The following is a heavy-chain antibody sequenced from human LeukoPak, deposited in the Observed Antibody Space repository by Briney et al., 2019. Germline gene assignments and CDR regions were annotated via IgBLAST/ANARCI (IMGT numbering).Heavy chain of an antibody. CDR2: ISESGDIT. V-gene: IGHV3-23*01. CDR3: ARQWLVNG. J-gene: IGHJ4*02. Sequence: GSLRLSCAASGFTFSSYEMNWVRQAPGKGLEWVSSISESGDITDYADFVKGRFTISRDNSKNTLFLQMNSLRPEDTAVYYCARQWLVNGWGQGTLVTVSS. CDR1: GFTFSSYE. D-gene: IGHD6-19*01.